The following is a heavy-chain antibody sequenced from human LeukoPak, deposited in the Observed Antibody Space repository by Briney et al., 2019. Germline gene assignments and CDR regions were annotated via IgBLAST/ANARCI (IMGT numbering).Heavy chain of an antibody. CDR1: GFPFSRHD. J-gene: IGHJ4*02. Sequence: PGGSLRVSCSASGFPFSRHDMSLGRQAPGKGLEWVSISSVSGGSTYYADSVKGRFTISRDNSKNTLYLQMNSLRVEDTAVYYCAKGGWLEYWGQGTLVTVSS. CDR2: SSVSGGST. V-gene: IGHV3-23*01. D-gene: IGHD6-19*01. CDR3: AKGGWLEY.